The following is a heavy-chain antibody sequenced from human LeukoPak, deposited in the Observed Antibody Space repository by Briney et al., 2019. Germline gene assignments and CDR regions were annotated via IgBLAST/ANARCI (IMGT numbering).Heavy chain of an antibody. CDR1: GFNFDDYA. CDR3: TKEVQRWHSYFYRPSYALDI. CDR2: ISANGGFI. D-gene: IGHD3-22*01. Sequence: GGSLRLSCAVSGFNFDDYAIHWVRQGPGKGLEWVAGISANGGFISYGESVKGRFTISRDNPRNSVFLQMNLLRAEDMAMYFCTKEVQRWHSYFYRPSYALDIWGQGTMVSVSS. J-gene: IGHJ3*02. V-gene: IGHV3-9*03.